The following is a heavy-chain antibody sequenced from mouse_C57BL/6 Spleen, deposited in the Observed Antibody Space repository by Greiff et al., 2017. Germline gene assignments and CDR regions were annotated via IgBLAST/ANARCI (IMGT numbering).Heavy chain of an antibody. V-gene: IGHV14-3*01. CDR3: AKAHYYAMDY. CDR1: GFNIKNTY. CDR2: IDPASGNT. Sequence: EVQGVESVAELVRPGASVKLSCTASGFNIKNTYMHWVKQRPEQGLEWIGRIDPASGNTKYAPKFQGKATITADTSSNTAYRQLSSLTSEDTAIYYCAKAHYYAMDYWGQGTSVTVAS. J-gene: IGHJ4*01.